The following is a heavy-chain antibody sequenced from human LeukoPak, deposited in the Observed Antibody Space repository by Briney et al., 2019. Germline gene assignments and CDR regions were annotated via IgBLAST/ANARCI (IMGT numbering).Heavy chain of an antibody. D-gene: IGHD1-26*01. J-gene: IGHJ4*02. CDR2: IYYSGST. V-gene: IGHV4-39*07. CDR1: GGSISSSSYY. CDR3: ARGPYSGSSGVDY. Sequence: SETLSLTCTVSGGSISSSSYYWGWIRQPPGKGLEWIGSIYYSGSTYYNPSLKSRVTISVDTSKNQFSLKLSSVTAADTAVYYCARGPYSGSSGVDYWGQGTLVTVSS.